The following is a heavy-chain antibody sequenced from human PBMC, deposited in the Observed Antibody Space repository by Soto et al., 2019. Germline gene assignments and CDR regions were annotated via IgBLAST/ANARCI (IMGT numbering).Heavy chain of an antibody. Sequence: GGSLRLSCAASGFTFSDAWMNWVRQAPGKGLEWVGRIKSKADGGTPDFAGPEKGRFTMSSDDSKNTLYLQMNSLKTEDAAVYFCTTFRYSFSNSGNYLWDFWGQGTLVTVSS. CDR1: GFTFSDAW. CDR2: IKSKADGGTP. D-gene: IGHD3-22*01. CDR3: TTFRYSFSNSGNYLWDF. V-gene: IGHV3-15*07. J-gene: IGHJ4*02.